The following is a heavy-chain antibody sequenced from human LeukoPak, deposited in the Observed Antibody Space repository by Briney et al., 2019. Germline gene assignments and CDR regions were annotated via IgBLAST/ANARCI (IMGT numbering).Heavy chain of an antibody. CDR2: INHSGST. Sequence: PSETLSLTCAVYGGSFSGYYWSWIRQPPGKGLEWIGEINHSGSTNYNPSLKSRVTISVDTPKNQFSLKLSSVTVADTAVYYCARGQWLDNYWGQGTLVTVSS. CDR1: GGSFSGYY. J-gene: IGHJ4*02. D-gene: IGHD6-19*01. CDR3: ARGQWLDNY. V-gene: IGHV4-34*01.